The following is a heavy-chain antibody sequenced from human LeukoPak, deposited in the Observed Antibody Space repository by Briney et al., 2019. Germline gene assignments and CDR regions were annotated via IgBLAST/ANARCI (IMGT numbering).Heavy chain of an antibody. J-gene: IGHJ3*02. CDR3: ARGLQQNLAWLQAFSAFDI. D-gene: IGHD5-12*01. Sequence: ASVKVSFKASGYTFTSYGISGVRRAPGQGLEWMGWISAYNGNTNYAQKLQGRVTMTTDTSTSTAYMELRSLRSDDTAVSYCARGLQQNLAWLQAFSAFDIWGQGTMVTVSS. CDR1: GYTFTSYG. V-gene: IGHV1-18*01. CDR2: ISAYNGNT.